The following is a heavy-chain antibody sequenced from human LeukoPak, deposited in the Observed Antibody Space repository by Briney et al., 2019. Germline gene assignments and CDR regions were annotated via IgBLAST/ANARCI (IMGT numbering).Heavy chain of an antibody. J-gene: IGHJ5*02. D-gene: IGHD1-26*01. CDR2: IRHDESNK. V-gene: IGHV3-30*02. Sequence: GGSLRLSCTTSGFTFSSYGMHWVRQAPGKGLEGVAFIRHDESNKLYPDSVKGRFSISRDNSKNTLYLQMNSLGAEDTAVYYCATTFATPVGAWGQGTLVIVSS. CDR1: GFTFSSYG. CDR3: ATTFATPVGA.